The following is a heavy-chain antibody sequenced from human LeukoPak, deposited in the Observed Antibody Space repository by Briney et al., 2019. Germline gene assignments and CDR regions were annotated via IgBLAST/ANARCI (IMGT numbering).Heavy chain of an antibody. J-gene: IGHJ4*02. CDR3: SSFDY. Sequence: PGGSLRLSCAASEFNFSDYYMTWIRQAPGKGLDWVSYISKTGGTIYYADSVKGRFTISRDNAKNSLYLQMTSLRAEDTAVYYCSSFDYWGQGTLVTVSS. CDR1: EFNFSDYY. CDR2: ISKTGGTI. V-gene: IGHV3-11*04.